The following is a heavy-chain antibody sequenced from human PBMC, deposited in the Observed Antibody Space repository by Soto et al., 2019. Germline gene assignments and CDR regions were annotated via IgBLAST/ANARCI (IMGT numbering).Heavy chain of an antibody. CDR2: IKSKTDGGTT. J-gene: IGHJ4*02. V-gene: IGHV3-15*07. D-gene: IGHD3-16*02. CDR3: TTVKSIGYTLVDY. CDR1: GFTFSNAW. Sequence: EVQLVESGGGLVKPGGSLRLSCAASGFTFSNAWMNWVRQAPGKGLEWVGRIKSKTDGGTTDYAAPVKGRFTISRDDSKNTLYLQMNSLKTEDTVVYYCTTVKSIGYTLVDYWGQGTLVTVSS.